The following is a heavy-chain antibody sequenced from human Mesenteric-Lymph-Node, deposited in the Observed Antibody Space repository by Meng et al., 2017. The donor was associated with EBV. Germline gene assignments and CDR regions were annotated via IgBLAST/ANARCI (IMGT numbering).Heavy chain of an antibody. CDR2: IYWDDDK. CDR1: GFSLSTSGVG. D-gene: IGHD2-15*01. Sequence: QITLKESGPTLVKPTHTLTLTCDFSGFSLSTSGVGVGWIRQPPGKALEWLALIYWDDDKRYSPSLESRLTITKDTSKNEVVLVMTNMDPVDTGTYFCTYRQDITVDYIDYWGHGTLVTVSS. V-gene: IGHV2-5*02. J-gene: IGHJ4*01. CDR3: TYRQDITVDYIDY.